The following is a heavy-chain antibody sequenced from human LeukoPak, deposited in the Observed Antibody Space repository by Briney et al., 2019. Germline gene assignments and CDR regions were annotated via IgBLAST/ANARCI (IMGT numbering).Heavy chain of an antibody. D-gene: IGHD3-3*01. J-gene: IGHJ3*02. Sequence: ASVKVSCKASGYILNTYYMHWVRQAPGQGLEWMGIINPSGGSTIYAQKFQGRVTMTRDMSTSTVYMELSSLRSEDTAVYYCARDLWRGYYGGAFDIWGQGTMVTVSS. CDR2: INPSGGST. V-gene: IGHV1-46*02. CDR3: ARDLWRGYYGGAFDI. CDR1: GYILNTYY.